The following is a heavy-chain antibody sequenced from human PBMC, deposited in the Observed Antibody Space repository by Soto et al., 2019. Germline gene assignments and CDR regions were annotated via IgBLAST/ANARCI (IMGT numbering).Heavy chain of an antibody. V-gene: IGHV1-69*06. CDR3: AREIPDYYDSSGPGSAFDI. J-gene: IGHJ3*02. Sequence: GASVKVSCKASGGTFSSYAISWVRQAPGQGLEWMGGIIPIFGTANYAQKFQGRVTITADKSTSTAYMELSSLRSEDTAVYYCAREIPDYYDSSGPGSAFDIWGQGTMVTVS. CDR1: GGTFSSYA. CDR2: IIPIFGTA. D-gene: IGHD3-22*01.